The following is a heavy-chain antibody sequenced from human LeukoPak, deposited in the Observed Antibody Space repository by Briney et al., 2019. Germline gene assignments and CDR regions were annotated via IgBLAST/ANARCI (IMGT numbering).Heavy chain of an antibody. V-gene: IGHV4-4*07. CDR2: IYVTGST. CDR3: ARLKYYDSTGYSPGYYMDV. J-gene: IGHJ6*03. Sequence: PSETLSLTCTVSGCSIIKYYWSWIRQPAGTGLEWVGRIYVTGSTIYNPSLQSRLSMSVDTSKNQFSLRLTSVTAADTAVYYCARLKYYDSTGYSPGYYMDVWGKGITVTVSS. D-gene: IGHD3-22*01. CDR1: GCSIIKYY.